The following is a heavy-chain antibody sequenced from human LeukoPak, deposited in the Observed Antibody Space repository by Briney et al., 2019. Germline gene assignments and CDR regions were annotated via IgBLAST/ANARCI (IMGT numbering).Heavy chain of an antibody. CDR1: HDSISRDF. CDR3: ARLPDVSGWPWDY. D-gene: IGHD6-19*01. Sequence: SETLSLTCTPSHDSISRDFWSWIRQPPGKGLEWIGYIRYSGRTEYKHSLTSRVTISIQTYKNQFSLKLTSVTAADTAIYYCARLPDVSGWPWDYWGQGILVTVSS. V-gene: IGHV4-59*01. CDR2: IRYSGRT. J-gene: IGHJ4*02.